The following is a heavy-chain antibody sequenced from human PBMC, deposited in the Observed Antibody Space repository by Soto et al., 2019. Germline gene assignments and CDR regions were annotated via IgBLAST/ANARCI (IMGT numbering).Heavy chain of an antibody. CDR3: ARAVNNWSNPYWFDP. Sequence: SVKVSCKASGGTFSSYTISWVRQAPGQGLEWMGRIIPILGIANYAQKFQGRVTITADKSTSTAYMELSSLRSEDTAVHYCARAVNNWSNPYWFDPWGQGTLVTVSS. D-gene: IGHD1-20*01. J-gene: IGHJ5*02. V-gene: IGHV1-69*02. CDR1: GGTFSSYT. CDR2: IIPILGIA.